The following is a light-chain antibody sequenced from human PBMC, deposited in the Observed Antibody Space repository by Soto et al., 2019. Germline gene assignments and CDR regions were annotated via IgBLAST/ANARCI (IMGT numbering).Light chain of an antibody. CDR3: ISYAGSSIWV. CDR1: SGDVGAYNY. J-gene: IGLJ3*02. V-gene: IGLV2-8*01. Sequence: QSALTQPPSASGSPGQSVTISWTGTSGDVGAYNYVSWYQQHPGKAPKLMIYDVTKRPSGVPDRFSGSKSGNTASLTVSGLQAEDEADYYCISYAGSSIWVFGGGTKLTVL. CDR2: DVT.